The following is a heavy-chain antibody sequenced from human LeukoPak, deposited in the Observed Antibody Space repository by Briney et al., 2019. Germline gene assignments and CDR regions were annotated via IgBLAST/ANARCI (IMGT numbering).Heavy chain of an antibody. CDR3: TREHNYGSDKRAIDV. J-gene: IGHJ3*01. Sequence: PGGSLRLSCATSGFTFSPYWMHWVRQAPGKGLVWVSRVTGDGTTTVYADSVKGRFTISRDNAKNTVYLQMNSLRDEDTAVYYCTREHNYGSDKRAIDVWGQGTVVTVSS. CDR2: VTGDGTTT. V-gene: IGHV3-74*01. D-gene: IGHD3-10*01. CDR1: GFTFSPYW.